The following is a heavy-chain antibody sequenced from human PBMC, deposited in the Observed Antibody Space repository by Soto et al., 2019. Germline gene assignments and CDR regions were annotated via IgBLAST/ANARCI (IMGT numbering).Heavy chain of an antibody. J-gene: IGHJ4*03. D-gene: IGHD3-10*01. CDR3: TTAAGTQYNYYNNDDV. V-gene: IGHV3-15*07. CDR2: IKTTADGGAT. CDR1: GFTFSNAY. Sequence: EVQLVESGGGLVKPGGSLRLSCAASGFTFSNAYMKWVRQAPGKGLEWVGRIKTTADGGATDYAEPVRARFTISRDDSKNTLYLQMNSLKTEDTAVYYCTTAAGTQYNYYNNDDVWGQGALVAVSS.